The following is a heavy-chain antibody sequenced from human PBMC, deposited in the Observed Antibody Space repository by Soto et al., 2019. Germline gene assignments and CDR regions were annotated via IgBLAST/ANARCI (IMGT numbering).Heavy chain of an antibody. V-gene: IGHV1-69*01. CDR2: IIPIFGTA. CDR3: ARDIAAAGTDYYYYYGMDV. Sequence: QVQLVQSGAEVKKPGSSVKVSCKASGGTFSSYAISWVRQAPGQGLEWMGGIIPIFGTANYAQKFQGRVTITADESTSTAYMELSSLRSEYTAVYYCARDIAAAGTDYYYYYGMDVWGQGTTVTVSS. CDR1: GGTFSSYA. J-gene: IGHJ6*02. D-gene: IGHD6-13*01.